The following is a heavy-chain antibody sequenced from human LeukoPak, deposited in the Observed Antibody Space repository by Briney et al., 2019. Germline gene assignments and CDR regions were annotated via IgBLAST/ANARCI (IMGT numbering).Heavy chain of an antibody. CDR3: ASGFGIFDY. CDR1: GSTFTTYW. CDR2: IKQDTIEK. Sequence: GGSLRLSCAASGSTFTTYWMHWVRQAPGKGLEWVANIKQDTIEKNYLDSVRGRFTISRDNAKNLLYLQMNSLRAEDTAVYYCASGFGIFDYWGQGALVTVSS. D-gene: IGHD3-10*01. J-gene: IGHJ4*02. V-gene: IGHV3-7*01.